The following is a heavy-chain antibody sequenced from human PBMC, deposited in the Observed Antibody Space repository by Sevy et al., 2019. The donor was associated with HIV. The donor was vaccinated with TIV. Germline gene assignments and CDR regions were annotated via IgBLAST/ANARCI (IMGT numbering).Heavy chain of an antibody. CDR1: GFSVSSNY. CDR3: AREDIVLGEDNYYGMDV. V-gene: IGHV3-53*01. D-gene: IGHD2-15*01. CDR2: IHSDGRI. Sequence: GGSLRLSCAASGFSVSSNYMSWVRQAPGKGPEWVSVIHSDGRISYADSVQGRFTNSRDNSKNTLYLQMNSLRAEDTAVYYCAREDIVLGEDNYYGMDVWGQGTTVTVSS. J-gene: IGHJ6*02.